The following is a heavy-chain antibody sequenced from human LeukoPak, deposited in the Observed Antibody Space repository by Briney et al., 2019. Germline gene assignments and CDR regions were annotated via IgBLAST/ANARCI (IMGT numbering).Heavy chain of an antibody. D-gene: IGHD3-10*01. V-gene: IGHV1-18*01. CDR3: ARESHVTREDY. CDR2: ISANDGNT. J-gene: IGHJ4*02. Sequence: ASVKVSCKASGYTFTSYGISWVRQAPGQGLEWMGWISANDGNTDYPQKLQGRVTMTTDASTSTAYMELRSLRSDDTAVYYCARESHVTREDYWGQGTLVTVSS. CDR1: GYTFTSYG.